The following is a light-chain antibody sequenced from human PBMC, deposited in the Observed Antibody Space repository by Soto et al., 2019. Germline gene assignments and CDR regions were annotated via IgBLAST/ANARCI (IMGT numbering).Light chain of an antibody. CDR2: EGS. V-gene: IGLV2-23*01. CDR3: CSYAGSSPYV. Sequence: QSALTQPASVSGSPGQSITISCTGTSSDVGSYNLVSWYQQHPGKAPKLMIYEGSKRPSGVSNRFSGSKSGNTASLTISGLKAEDKADYYCCSYAGSSPYVFGTGTKVTV. CDR1: SSDVGSYNL. J-gene: IGLJ1*01.